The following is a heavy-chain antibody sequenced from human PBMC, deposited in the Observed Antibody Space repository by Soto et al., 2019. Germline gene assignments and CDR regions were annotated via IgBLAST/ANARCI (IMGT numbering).Heavy chain of an antibody. CDR1: GFTFDDYG. CDR2: INWNGGGT. J-gene: IGHJ2*01. V-gene: IGHV3-20*04. CDR3: ARDSGRQPSRNWYFDL. Sequence: EVQLVDSGGGVVRPGGSLRLSCAASGFTFDDYGMSWVRQAPGKGLEWVSGINWNGGGTAYADSVKGRFTISRDNAKNSLYLQMNSLRAEDTALYYCARDSGRQPSRNWYFDLWGRGTLVTVSS. D-gene: IGHD3-10*01.